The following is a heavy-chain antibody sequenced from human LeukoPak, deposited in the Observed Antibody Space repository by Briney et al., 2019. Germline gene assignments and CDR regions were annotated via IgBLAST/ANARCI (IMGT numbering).Heavy chain of an antibody. CDR1: GYSISSGYY. J-gene: IGHJ5*02. CDR3: ARGGGYYDFWSGYYCDWFDP. V-gene: IGHV4-38-2*02. Sequence: SETLSLTCTVTGYSISSGYYWGWIRQPPGKGLEWIGSIYHSGSTYYNPSLKSRVTISVDTSKNQFSLKLSSVTAADTAVYYCARGGGYYDFWSGYYCDWFDPWGQGTLVTVSS. CDR2: IYHSGST. D-gene: IGHD3-3*01.